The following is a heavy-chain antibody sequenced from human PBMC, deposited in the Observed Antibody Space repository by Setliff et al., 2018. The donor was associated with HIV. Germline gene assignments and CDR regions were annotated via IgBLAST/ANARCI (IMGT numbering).Heavy chain of an antibody. V-gene: IGHV4-39*07. CDR1: GGSVSSGSYY. Sequence: SETLSLTCTVSGGSVSSGSYYWSWIRQPPGKGLEWIGEINHSGSTNYNPSLKSRVTISVDTSKNQFSLKLSSVTAADTAVYYCAGFGELLDYYYGMDVWGQGTTVTVSS. D-gene: IGHD3-10*01. J-gene: IGHJ6*02. CDR2: INHSGST. CDR3: AGFGELLDYYYGMDV.